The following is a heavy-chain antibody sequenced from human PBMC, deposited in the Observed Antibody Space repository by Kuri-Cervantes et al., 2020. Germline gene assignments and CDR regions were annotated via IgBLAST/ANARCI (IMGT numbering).Heavy chain of an antibody. CDR2: IHYSGNT. CDR3: ARETAATGYPFDY. J-gene: IGHJ4*02. Sequence: SETLSLTCTVSGGSISGYYWIWIRQPPGKGLEWIRLIHYSGNTNYNPSLKSRVTISVDTSKNQFSLNLSSVTAADTAVYYCARETAATGYPFDYWGQGVLVTVSS. V-gene: IGHV4-59*01. D-gene: IGHD6-13*01. CDR1: GGSISGYY.